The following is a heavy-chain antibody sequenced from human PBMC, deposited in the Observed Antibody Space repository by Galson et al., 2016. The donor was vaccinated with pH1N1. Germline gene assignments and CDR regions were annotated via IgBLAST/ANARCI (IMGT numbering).Heavy chain of an antibody. V-gene: IGHV2-5*02. CDR1: GFSITNRGEA. D-gene: IGHD3-22*01. CDR3: AYLYYYDTSGFYRYFDY. J-gene: IGHJ4*02. Sequence: PALVKPTQTLTLTCTFSGFSITNRGEAVGWIRQPPGKALEWLALVYWDDDKFYSRSLQSRLTITKDTSKNQVVLRMTNMDPVDTGTYYCAYLYYYDTSGFYRYFDYWGQGILVTVSS. CDR2: VYWDDDK.